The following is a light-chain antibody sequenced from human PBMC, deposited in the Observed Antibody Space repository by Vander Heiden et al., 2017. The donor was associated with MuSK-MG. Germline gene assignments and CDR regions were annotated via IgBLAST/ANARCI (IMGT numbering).Light chain of an antibody. Sequence: DIQMTQSPSSVSASVGDRVTIAWRASQDIGDRLVWYQQKPGKAPKLLIYAASTLHSGVSSRFSGRGSGADFTLTITSLQSEDFATYFFQQAKSFPHTFAGGTKVEIK. J-gene: IGKJ4*01. CDR1: QDIGDR. CDR2: AAS. CDR3: QQAKSFPHT. V-gene: IGKV1-12*01.